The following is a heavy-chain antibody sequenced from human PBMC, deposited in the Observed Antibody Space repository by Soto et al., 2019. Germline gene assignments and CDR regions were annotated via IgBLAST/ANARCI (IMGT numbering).Heavy chain of an antibody. Sequence: SETLSPTCTVSSVAISSYDGSWILHPPGKGLEWIGYIYYSGSTNYNPSLKSRVTISVDTSKNHFSLKLSSVTAADTAVYYCARGQSLANSWGQGTLVTVPQ. CDR3: ARGQSLANS. CDR2: IYYSGST. D-gene: IGHD6-19*01. V-gene: IGHV4-59*01. J-gene: IGHJ4*02. CDR1: SVAISSYD.